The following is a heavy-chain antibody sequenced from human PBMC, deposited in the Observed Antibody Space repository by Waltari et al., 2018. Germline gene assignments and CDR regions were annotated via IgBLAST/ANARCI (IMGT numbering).Heavy chain of an antibody. CDR2: IYYSGST. CDR3: ARDSGSYPNWFDP. J-gene: IGHJ5*02. CDR1: GCSISSYY. D-gene: IGHD1-26*01. V-gene: IGHV4-59*01. Sequence: QVQLQESGPGLVKPSETLSLTCTVSGCSISSYYWSWIRQPPGKGLEWIGYIYYSGSTNYNPSLKSRVTISVDTSKNQFSLKLSSVTAADTAVYYCARDSGSYPNWFDPWGQGTLVTVSS.